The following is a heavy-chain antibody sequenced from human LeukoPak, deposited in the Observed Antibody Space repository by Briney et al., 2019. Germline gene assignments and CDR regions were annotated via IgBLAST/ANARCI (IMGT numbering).Heavy chain of an antibody. CDR2: IYSDNT. CDR1: GLTVSSNS. Sequence: GGSLRLSCTVSGLTVSSNSMSWVRQAPGKGLEWVSFIYSDNTHYSDSVKGRFTISRDNSKNTLYLQMNSLRAEDTAVYYCARRAGAYSHPYDYWGQGTLVTVSS. J-gene: IGHJ4*02. CDR3: ARRAGAYSHPYDY. D-gene: IGHD4/OR15-4a*01. V-gene: IGHV3-53*01.